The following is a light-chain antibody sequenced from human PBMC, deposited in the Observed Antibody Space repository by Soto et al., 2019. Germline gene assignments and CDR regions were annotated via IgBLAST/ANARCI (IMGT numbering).Light chain of an antibody. CDR1: QDIYKY. V-gene: IGKV1-33*01. Sequence: DIQLPQSPSSMSASVGDSVTITGQASQDIYKYLNWYQQKPGTATQLLIYDASILETGVPSRFNGSGSGTDFTFTVSSLQPEDIATYYCKQTFSTPITFGQGTRLEIK. J-gene: IGKJ5*01. CDR2: DAS. CDR3: KQTFSTPIT.